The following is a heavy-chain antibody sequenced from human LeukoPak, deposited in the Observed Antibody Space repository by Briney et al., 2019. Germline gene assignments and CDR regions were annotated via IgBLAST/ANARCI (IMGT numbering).Heavy chain of an antibody. D-gene: IGHD3-10*01. CDR3: ARGSMHRPITIVRVGQRIWFDP. CDR2: INHSGST. J-gene: IGHJ5*02. Sequence: PSETLSLTCAVYGVAFSGYYWSWIRQPPGKGLEWIGEINHSGSTNYNPSLKRRGTISVETSKNQFSLKLSSVTAADTAVYYCARGSMHRPITIVRVGQRIWFDPWGQGTLVTVSS. CDR1: GVAFSGYY. V-gene: IGHV4-34*01.